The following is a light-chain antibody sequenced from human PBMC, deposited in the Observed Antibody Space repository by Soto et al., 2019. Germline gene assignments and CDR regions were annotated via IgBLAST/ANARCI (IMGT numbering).Light chain of an antibody. CDR1: QSVNSN. Sequence: VVLTQYPDTLSVSPGETATLSCRASQSVNSNLAWYQQKPGQAPRLLIYGASNRATGIPDGFSGSGSGTDFTLTISRLEPEDFAVYYCQQYGSSGTFGQGTKVDIK. CDR2: GAS. V-gene: IGKV3-20*01. J-gene: IGKJ1*01. CDR3: QQYGSSGT.